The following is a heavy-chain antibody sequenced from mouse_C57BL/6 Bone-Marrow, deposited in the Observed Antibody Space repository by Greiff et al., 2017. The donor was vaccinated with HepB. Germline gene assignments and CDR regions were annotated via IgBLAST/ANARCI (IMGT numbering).Heavy chain of an antibody. J-gene: IGHJ4*01. Sequence: EVQLVESGEGLVKPGGSLKLSCAASGFTFSSYAMSWVRQTPEKRLEWVAYISSGGDYIYYADTVKGRFTISRDNARNTLYLQKSSLKSEDTAMYYCTRDLIYYDYDYAMDYWGQGTSVTVSS. V-gene: IGHV5-9-1*02. D-gene: IGHD2-4*01. CDR3: TRDLIYYDYDYAMDY. CDR2: ISSGGDYI. CDR1: GFTFSSYA.